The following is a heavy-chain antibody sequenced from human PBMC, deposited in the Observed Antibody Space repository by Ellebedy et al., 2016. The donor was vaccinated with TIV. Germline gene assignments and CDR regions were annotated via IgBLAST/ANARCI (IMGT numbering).Heavy chain of an antibody. CDR1: GDSVSSNSAA. CDR2: TYYRSKWYN. V-gene: IGHV6-1*01. CDR3: ARFKEVWFGELSPRHYYYGMDV. D-gene: IGHD3-10*01. J-gene: IGHJ6*02. Sequence: SQTLSLTCAISGDSVSSNSAAWNWIRQSPSRGLEWLGRTYYRSKWYNDYAVSVKSRITINPDTSKNQFSLQLNSVTPEDTAVFYCARFKEVWFGELSPRHYYYGMDVWGQGTTVTVSS.